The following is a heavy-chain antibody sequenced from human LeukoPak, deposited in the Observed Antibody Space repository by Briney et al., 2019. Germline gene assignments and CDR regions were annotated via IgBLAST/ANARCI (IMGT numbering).Heavy chain of an antibody. J-gene: IGHJ4*02. D-gene: IGHD6-19*01. CDR3: ASSAYSSGWYGAHFDY. CDR2: IYPGDSDT. V-gene: IGHV5-51*01. CDR1: GYSFTSYW. Sequence: GAFLKISCKGSGYSFTSYWIGWVRPLPGKVLEWVGIIYPGDSDTKYSPSFQGQVTISADKSISTAYLQCSSLRASDTAIYYCASSAYSSGWYGAHFDYWRQGTLVTDSS.